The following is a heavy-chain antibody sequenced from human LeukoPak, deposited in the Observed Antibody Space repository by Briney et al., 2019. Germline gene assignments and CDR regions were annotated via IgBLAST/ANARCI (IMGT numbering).Heavy chain of an antibody. D-gene: IGHD6-19*01. CDR1: GYTFTSYD. J-gene: IGHJ5*02. CDR3: ARGGSGWYGGYNWFDP. V-gene: IGHV1-8*01. Sequence: ASGKVSCKASGYTFTSYDINWVRQATGQGLEWMGWMNPNSGNTGYAQKFQGRVTMTRNTSISTAYMELSSLRSEDTAVYYCARGGSGWYGGYNWFDPWGQGTLVTVSS. CDR2: MNPNSGNT.